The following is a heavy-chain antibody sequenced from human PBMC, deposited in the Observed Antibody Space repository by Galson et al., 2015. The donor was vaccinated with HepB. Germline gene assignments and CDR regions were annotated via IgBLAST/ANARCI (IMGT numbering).Heavy chain of an antibody. D-gene: IGHD6-19*01. V-gene: IGHV3-23*01. CDR2: ISARGRFT. CDR3: AKKWGSERGVAGSLD. CDR1: GFTFNSYV. J-gene: IGHJ4*02. Sequence: SLRLSCAASGFTFNSYVVGWVRQAPGKGLEWVSSISARGRFTYYAGSVKGRFTISRDNSKNTLYLQMNSLRAEDTAVYYCAKKWGSERGVAGSLDWGQGTLVTVSS.